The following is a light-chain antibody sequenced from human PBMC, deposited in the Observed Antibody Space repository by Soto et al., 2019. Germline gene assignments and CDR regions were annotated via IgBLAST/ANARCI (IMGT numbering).Light chain of an antibody. CDR3: SSYTSSSSYV. J-gene: IGLJ1*01. CDR2: DVS. Sequence: QSALTQPASVSGSLGQSITISCTGTSSDVGGYNYVSWYQQHPGKAPKLMIYDVSNRPSGVSNRFSGSKSGNTASLTISWLQAEDEADYYCSSYTSSSSYVFGTGTKVTVL. V-gene: IGLV2-14*01. CDR1: SSDVGGYNY.